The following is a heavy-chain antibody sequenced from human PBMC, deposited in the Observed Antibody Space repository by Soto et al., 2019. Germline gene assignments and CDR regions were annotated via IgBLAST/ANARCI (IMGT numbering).Heavy chain of an antibody. J-gene: IGHJ6*02. Sequence: GASVKVSCKASGGTFSSYAISWVRQAPGQGLEWMGGIIPIFGTANYAQKFQGRVTITADESTSTAYMELSSLRSEDTAVYYCATASATTVSYYYGMDVWGQGTTVTVSS. V-gene: IGHV1-69*13. CDR2: IIPIFGTA. CDR1: GGTFSSYA. CDR3: ATASATTVSYYYGMDV. D-gene: IGHD2-15*01.